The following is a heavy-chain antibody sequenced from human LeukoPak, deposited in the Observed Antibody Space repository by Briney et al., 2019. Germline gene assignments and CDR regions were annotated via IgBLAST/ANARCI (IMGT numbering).Heavy chain of an antibody. D-gene: IGHD2-2*01. CDR1: GFTFSNYW. J-gene: IGHJ4*02. V-gene: IGHV3-7*01. CDR3: ARATRTFDY. Sequence: GGSLRLSCAVSGFTFSNYWMSWVRQAPGRGLEWVANIKQDGSEIYYVDSVKGRFTISRDNAKNSLCLQMNNLRAEDTAVYSCARATRTFDYWGQGTLVTVSS. CDR2: IKQDGSEI.